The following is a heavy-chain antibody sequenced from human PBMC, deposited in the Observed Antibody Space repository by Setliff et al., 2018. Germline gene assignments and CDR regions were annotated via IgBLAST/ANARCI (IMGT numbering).Heavy chain of an antibody. J-gene: IGHJ4*02. V-gene: IGHV4-34*01. CDR2: INHSGST. D-gene: IGHD3-10*01. CDR3: ARVFYYGSGSYLYYFDS. CDR1: GGSFSGNY. Sequence: SETLSLTCAVYGGSFSGNYWSWIRQPPGKGLEWIGEINHSGSTNHNPSLKSRVTISVDTSKNQFSLKLSSVTAADTAVYYCARVFYYGSGSYLYYFDSWGQGTLVTVSS.